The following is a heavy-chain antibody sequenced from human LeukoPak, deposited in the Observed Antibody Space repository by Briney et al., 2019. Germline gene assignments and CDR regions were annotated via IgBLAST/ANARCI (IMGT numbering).Heavy chain of an antibody. D-gene: IGHD2-2*01. CDR2: ISGSGGST. CDR1: GFTFDDHA. J-gene: IGHJ5*02. Sequence: GRSLRLSCAASGFTFDDHAMSWVRQAPGKGLEWVSAISGSGGSTYYADSVKGRFTISRDNSKNTLYLQMNSLRAEDTAVYYCAKDWEYQLLGWFDPWGQGTLVTVSP. V-gene: IGHV3-23*01. CDR3: AKDWEYQLLGWFDP.